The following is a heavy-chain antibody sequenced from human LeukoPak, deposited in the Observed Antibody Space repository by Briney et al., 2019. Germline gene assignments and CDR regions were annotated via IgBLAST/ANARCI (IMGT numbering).Heavy chain of an antibody. V-gene: IGHV3-23*01. CDR1: GFTFSSYA. D-gene: IGHD3-10*01. Sequence: GRSLRLSCAASGFTFSSYAMSWVRQAPGKGLEWVSAISGSGGSTYYADSVKGRFTISRDNSKNTLYLQMNSLRAEDTAVYYCAKPRGEYYGSGSYYILDYWGQGTLVTVSS. CDR3: AKPRGEYYGSGSYYILDY. J-gene: IGHJ4*02. CDR2: ISGSGGST.